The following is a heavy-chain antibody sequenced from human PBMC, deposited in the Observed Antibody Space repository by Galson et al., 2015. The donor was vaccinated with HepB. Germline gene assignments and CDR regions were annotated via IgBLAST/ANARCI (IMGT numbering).Heavy chain of an antibody. J-gene: IGHJ5*02. V-gene: IGHV3-23*01. Sequence: SLRLSCAASGFTFSSYAMSWVRQAPGKGLEWVSAISGSGGSTYYADSVKGRFTISRDNSKNTLYLQMNSLRAEDTAVYYCASEGGGYSSGWPNWFDPWGQGTLVTVSS. CDR1: GFTFSSYA. CDR2: ISGSGGST. CDR3: ASEGGGYSSGWPNWFDP. D-gene: IGHD6-19*01.